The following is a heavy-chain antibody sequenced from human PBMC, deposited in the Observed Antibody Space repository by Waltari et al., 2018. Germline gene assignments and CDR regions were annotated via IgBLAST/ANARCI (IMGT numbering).Heavy chain of an antibody. D-gene: IGHD3-16*01. J-gene: IGHJ6*02. CDR3: ARSDYVLYYGMDV. Sequence: EVQLVESGGGLIQPGGSLRLSCAASGFTVSSNYMSWVRQAPGKGLEWGSVIYSGGSTYYADSVKGRFTISRDNSKNTLYLQMNSLRAEDTAVYYCARSDYVLYYGMDVWGQGTTVTVSS. CDR1: GFTVSSNY. V-gene: IGHV3-53*01. CDR2: IYSGGST.